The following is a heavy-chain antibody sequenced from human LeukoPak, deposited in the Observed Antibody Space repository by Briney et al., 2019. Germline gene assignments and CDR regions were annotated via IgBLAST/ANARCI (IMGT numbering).Heavy chain of an antibody. CDR2: IGGSGINT. CDR3: VQGGGYCGGDCFFYFDY. Sequence: GGSLRLSCAASGFTFSSNPMSWVRQAPGKGLEWVSAIGGSGINTYYADSVTGRFTISRDNSRNTLYLQMNSLRAEDTAVYYCVQGGGYCGGDCFFYFDYWGPGTLVTVSS. J-gene: IGHJ4*02. V-gene: IGHV3-23*01. CDR1: GFTFSSNP. D-gene: IGHD2-21*02.